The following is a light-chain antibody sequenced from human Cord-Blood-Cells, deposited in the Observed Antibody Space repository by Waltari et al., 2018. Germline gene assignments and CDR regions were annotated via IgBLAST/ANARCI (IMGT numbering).Light chain of an antibody. J-gene: IGLJ3*02. CDR1: SLRSYY. V-gene: IGLV3-19*01. CDR2: GKN. Sequence: SSELTQDPAVSVALGQTVRITCQGDSLRSYYARWYQQKPGQAPVLVSYGKNNRPSGIPDRFSGSSSGNTASLTITWAQAEDEADYYCNSRDSSGNHWVFGGGTKLTVL. CDR3: NSRDSSGNHWV.